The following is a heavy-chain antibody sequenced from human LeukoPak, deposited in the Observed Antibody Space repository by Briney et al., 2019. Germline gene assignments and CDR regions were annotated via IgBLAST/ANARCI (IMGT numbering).Heavy chain of an antibody. D-gene: IGHD3-10*01. V-gene: IGHV1-18*01. J-gene: IGHJ4*02. Sequence: ASVKVSCKASGYSFTTYGISWVRQAPGQGLEWMGWISANNNNTDNVQKLQGRVTMTTDTSTSTAYMELRSLRSDDTAVYYCARVRGVGITMVRGVIEGGYYFDYWGQGTLVTVSS. CDR1: GYSFTTYG. CDR2: ISANNNNT. CDR3: ARVRGVGITMVRGVIEGGYYFDY.